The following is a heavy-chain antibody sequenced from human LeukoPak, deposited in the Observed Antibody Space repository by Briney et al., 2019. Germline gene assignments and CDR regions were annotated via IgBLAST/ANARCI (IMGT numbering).Heavy chain of an antibody. CDR3: VKYSSYSCYDY. J-gene: IGHJ4*02. Sequence: GGSLRLSCSASGFTFRSFAMPWVRQAPGKGLEYVSAISTNGGGTYYADSVKGRFTISRDNSRNTLYLQMSSLRAEDTAVYYCVKYSSYSCYDYWGQGTLVTVSS. CDR1: GFTFRSFA. CDR2: ISTNGGGT. D-gene: IGHD2-2*01. V-gene: IGHV3-64D*06.